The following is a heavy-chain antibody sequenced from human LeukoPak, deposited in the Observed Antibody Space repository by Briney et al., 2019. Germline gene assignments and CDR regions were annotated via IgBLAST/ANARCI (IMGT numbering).Heavy chain of an antibody. Sequence: GESLKISCKGSGYSFTSYWIGWVRQMPGKGLEWMGIIYPGDSDTRYSPSFQGQVTISADKSISTAYLQWSSLKASDTAMYYCASRGYYGSGSPGAFDIWGQGTMVTVSS. CDR3: ASRGYYGSGSPGAFDI. J-gene: IGHJ3*02. CDR1: GYSFTSYW. CDR2: IYPGDSDT. V-gene: IGHV5-51*01. D-gene: IGHD3-10*01.